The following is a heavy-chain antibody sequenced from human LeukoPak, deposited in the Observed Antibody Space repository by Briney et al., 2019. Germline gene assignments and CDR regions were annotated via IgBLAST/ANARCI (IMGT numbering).Heavy chain of an antibody. V-gene: IGHV3-7*03. D-gene: IGHD6-6*01. CDR2: IRGDGSRL. CDR3: ARVPLGSSWSYYFDY. CDR1: GFSISTFW. Sequence: GGSLRLSCVGSGFSISTFWMTWVRQAPGKGLEWVANIRGDGSRLYYLDSVKGRFTISRDNAKNTLYLQMNSLRAEDTAVYYCARVPLGSSWSYYFDYWGQGTLVTVSS. J-gene: IGHJ4*02.